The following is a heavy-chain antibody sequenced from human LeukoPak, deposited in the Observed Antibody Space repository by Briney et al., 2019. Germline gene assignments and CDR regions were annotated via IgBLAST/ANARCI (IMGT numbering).Heavy chain of an antibody. CDR1: GFTFSSYD. CDR3: ARGTGGAYDY. V-gene: IGHV3-13*01. Sequence: SGGSLRLSCAASGFTFSSYDMHWVRQATGKGLEWVSAIGTAGDTYYPGSVKGRFTISRENAKNSLYLQMNSLSAGDTAVYYCARGTGGAYDYWGQGTLVTVSS. J-gene: IGHJ4*02. CDR2: IGTAGDT. D-gene: IGHD3-16*01.